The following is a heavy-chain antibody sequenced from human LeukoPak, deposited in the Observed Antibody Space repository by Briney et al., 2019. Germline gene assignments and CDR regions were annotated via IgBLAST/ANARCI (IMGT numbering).Heavy chain of an antibody. CDR2: IKSKTDGGTT. Sequence: PGGSLRLSCAASGFTFSNAWMSWVRQAPGKGLEWVGRIKSKTDGGTTDYAAPVKGRFTISRDDSKNTLYLQMNSLKTEDTAVYYCTTEGNLMITFGGVTVMTQSYWGQGTLVTVSS. D-gene: IGHD3-16*02. J-gene: IGHJ4*02. CDR1: GFTFSNAW. V-gene: IGHV3-15*01. CDR3: TTEGNLMITFGGVTVMTQSY.